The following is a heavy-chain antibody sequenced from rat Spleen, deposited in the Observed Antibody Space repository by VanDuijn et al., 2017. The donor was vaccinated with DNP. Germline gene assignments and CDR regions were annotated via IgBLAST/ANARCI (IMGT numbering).Heavy chain of an antibody. V-gene: IGHV5-31*01. J-gene: IGHJ1*01. CDR2: ITNPGDST. D-gene: IGHD1-12*02. Sequence: EVQLVESGGGLVQPGRSLKLSCAASGFIFSNYWMTWIRQAPGKGLEWVASITNPGDSTYYSDSVKGRFSISRDNAKSTLYLQMNSLRSEDTATYYCTREGYDGTYYSYWYFDFWGPGTMVTVSS. CDR3: TREGYDGTYYSYWYFDF. CDR1: GFIFSNYW.